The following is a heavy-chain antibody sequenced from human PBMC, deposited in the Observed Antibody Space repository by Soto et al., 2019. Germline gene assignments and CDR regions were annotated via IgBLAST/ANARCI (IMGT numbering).Heavy chain of an antibody. CDR3: ARSGHKESWFDP. CDR1: GGSLNSFY. Sequence: PETLSLTCGVSGGSLNSFYWNWIRQPAGKGLALIGRSHPRGNTNNNHSLKARATLSVDTSKNQFSLTVRSVTAADTAVYYCARSGHKESWFDPWGQGTLVTVSS. J-gene: IGHJ5*02. D-gene: IGHD6-25*01. V-gene: IGHV4-59*10. CDR2: SHPRGNT.